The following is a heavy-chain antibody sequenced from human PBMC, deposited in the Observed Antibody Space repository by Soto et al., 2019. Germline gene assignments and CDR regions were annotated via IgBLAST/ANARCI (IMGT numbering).Heavy chain of an antibody. CDR1: GFTFSAYW. Sequence: GGSLRLSCAASGFTFSAYWMHWVRQAPGKGLVWVSHINSDGSSASYADSVKGRFTISRDKAKNTLYLQMNSLRAEDTAVYYCARLPFFCSSTSCFSPNWGQGTMVTVSS. J-gene: IGHJ3*01. CDR3: ARLPFFCSSTSCFSPN. D-gene: IGHD2-2*01. CDR2: INSDGSSA. V-gene: IGHV3-74*01.